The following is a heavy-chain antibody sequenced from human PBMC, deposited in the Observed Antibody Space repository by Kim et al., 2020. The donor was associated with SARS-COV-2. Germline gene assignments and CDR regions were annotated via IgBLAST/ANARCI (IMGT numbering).Heavy chain of an antibody. CDR2: ISGSGGST. D-gene: IGHD2-2*01. CDR3: AKDGVVVVPAAINDY. CDR1: GFTFSSYA. J-gene: IGHJ4*02. V-gene: IGHV3-23*01. Sequence: GGSLRLSCAASGFTFSSYAMSWVRQAPGKGLEWVSAISGSGGSTYYADSVKGRFTISRDNSKNTLYLQMNSLRAEDTAVNYCAKDGVVVVPAAINDYWGQGTLVTVSS.